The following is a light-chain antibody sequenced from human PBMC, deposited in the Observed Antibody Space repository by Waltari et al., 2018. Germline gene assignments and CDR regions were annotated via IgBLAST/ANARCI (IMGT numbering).Light chain of an antibody. Sequence: QSALTQPASVSGSPGQSITISCTGTSRDVGSYNYVSWYQKHPGKAPKLVIYDVTKRPSGVSNPFSGSKSGNTASLTISGLQADDEADYYCCSYAPSREFGGGTKLTVL. J-gene: IGLJ2*01. CDR3: CSYAPSRE. CDR1: SRDVGSYNY. CDR2: DVT. V-gene: IGLV2-23*02.